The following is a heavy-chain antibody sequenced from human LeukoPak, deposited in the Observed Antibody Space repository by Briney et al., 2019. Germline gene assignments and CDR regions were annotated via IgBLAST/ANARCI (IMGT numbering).Heavy chain of an antibody. CDR1: GGSISSYY. D-gene: IGHD6-19*01. CDR2: ISDIGSI. CDR3: AGGYSSGWYKGKDFDY. V-gene: IGHV4-59*08. Sequence: SETLSLTCTVSGGSISSYYWSWIRQPPGKGLEWIAYISDIGSINYNPSLKSRVTISLDTSKNQFSLKLSSVTAADTAVYYCAGGYSSGWYKGKDFDYWGQGTLVTVSS. J-gene: IGHJ4*02.